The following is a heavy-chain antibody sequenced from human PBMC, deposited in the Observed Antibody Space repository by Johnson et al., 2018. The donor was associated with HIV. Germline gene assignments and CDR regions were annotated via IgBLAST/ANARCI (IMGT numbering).Heavy chain of an antibody. D-gene: IGHD1-1*01. CDR2: ISGSGGST. J-gene: IGHJ3*02. Sequence: VQLVESGGGLVQPGGSLRLSCAASGFTLNTYAMTWVRQAPGKGLEWVSAISGSGGSTYYADSVKGRFTMYRDNSKNTLYLQMKSLRAEVTAVYYCAKEVHVNCEFDAFHIWGRGTMVTVSS. CDR1: GFTLNTYA. CDR3: AKEVHVNCEFDAFHI. V-gene: IGHV3-23*04.